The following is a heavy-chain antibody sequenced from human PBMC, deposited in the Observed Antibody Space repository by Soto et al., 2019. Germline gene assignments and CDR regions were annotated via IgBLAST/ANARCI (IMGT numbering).Heavy chain of an antibody. CDR1: GGSFSGYY. CDR2: INHSGST. D-gene: IGHD2-15*01. Sequence: SETRSLTCAVYGGSFSGYYWSWIRQPPGKGLEWIGEINHSGSTNYNPSLKSRVTISVDTSKNQFSLKLSSVTAADTAVYYCARAVVAANYYYYGMDVWDQGTTVT. V-gene: IGHV4-34*01. CDR3: ARAVVAANYYYYGMDV. J-gene: IGHJ6*02.